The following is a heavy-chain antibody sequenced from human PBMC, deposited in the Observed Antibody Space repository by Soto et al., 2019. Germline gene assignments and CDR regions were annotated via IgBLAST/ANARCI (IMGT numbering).Heavy chain of an antibody. Sequence: SETLSLTCTVSGDSVSSVGFHWAWLRRPPGKGLEWIGYIYNGGSTYYRPSLESRMRMSLDATRNHYSLRLTSVTAADTAVYFCARAPVGLDAISYFDYWGQGKLVTVSS. V-gene: IGHV4-30-4*01. CDR1: GDSVSSVGFH. CDR3: ARAPVGLDAISYFDY. CDR2: IYNGGST. D-gene: IGHD3-3*01. J-gene: IGHJ4*02.